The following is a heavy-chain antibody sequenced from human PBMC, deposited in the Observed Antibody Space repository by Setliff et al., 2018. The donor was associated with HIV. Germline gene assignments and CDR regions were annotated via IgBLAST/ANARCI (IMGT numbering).Heavy chain of an antibody. CDR3: AKSSRIAAARGWFDP. D-gene: IGHD6-13*01. J-gene: IGHJ5*02. Sequence: PGGSLRLSCAASGFTFSNYAMSWVRQAPGKGLEWVSLISGSGGSTYYADSVKGRLTISRDKSKNTPYLQMNSLRAEDTAVYYCAKSSRIAAARGWFDPWGQGTLVTVSS. V-gene: IGHV3-23*01. CDR2: ISGSGGST. CDR1: GFTFSNYA.